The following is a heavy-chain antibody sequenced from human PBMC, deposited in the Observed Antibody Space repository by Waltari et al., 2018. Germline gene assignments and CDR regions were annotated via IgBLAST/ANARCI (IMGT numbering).Heavy chain of an antibody. CDR2: ISSSTTTV. Sequence: EVQLVESGGGLVQPGGSLRLSCAASGFTFNIYSMNWVRQAPGKGLEWVSYISSSTTTVFYADSVKGRFTISRDNAKNSLYLQMNSLRAEDTAVYYCASQTVAGSFDYWGQGTLVTVSS. CDR3: ASQTVAGSFDY. J-gene: IGHJ4*02. V-gene: IGHV3-48*04. CDR1: GFTFNIYS. D-gene: IGHD6-19*01.